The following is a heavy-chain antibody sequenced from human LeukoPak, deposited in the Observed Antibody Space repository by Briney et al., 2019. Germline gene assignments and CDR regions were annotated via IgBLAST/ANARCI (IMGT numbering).Heavy chain of an antibody. Sequence: GASVKVSCKTSGYTFTIYGVTWVRQAPGQGLEWMGWISAYNGNTNYAQKLQGRVTMTTDTSTSTAYMELRSLRSDDTAVYYCAREGSYCVGGDCYSFDFWGQGTLITVSS. J-gene: IGHJ4*02. V-gene: IGHV1-18*01. CDR2: ISAYNGNT. CDR1: GYTFTIYG. D-gene: IGHD2-21*02. CDR3: AREGSYCVGGDCYSFDF.